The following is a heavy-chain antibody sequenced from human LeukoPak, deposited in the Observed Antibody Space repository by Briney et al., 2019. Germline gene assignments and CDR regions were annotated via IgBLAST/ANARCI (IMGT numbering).Heavy chain of an antibody. J-gene: IGHJ4*02. V-gene: IGHV5-51*01. Sequence: GESLKIPCKGSGYSFTSYWNGWVRQIPGKGLEWIVIIYPGDSDTRYSPSFQGQVTISADKSISTAYLQWSSLKASDTALYYCWRLEGRGCSSTSCYSYYYDSSGEGNLVTVSS. CDR3: WRLEGRGCSSTSCYSYYYDS. CDR1: GYSFTSYW. D-gene: IGHD2-2*01. CDR2: IYPGDSDT.